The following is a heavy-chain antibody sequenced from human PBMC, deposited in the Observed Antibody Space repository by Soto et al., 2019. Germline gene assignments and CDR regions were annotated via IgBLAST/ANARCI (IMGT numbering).Heavy chain of an antibody. J-gene: IGHJ3*02. CDR1: GFTFSSYA. V-gene: IGHV3-23*01. CDR2: ISGSGGST. Sequence: LRLSCTTSGFTFSSYAMSWVRQAPGKGLEWVSAISGSGGSTYYADSVKGRFTISRDNSKNTLYLQMNSLRAEDTAVYYCAKWSSSWFNDAFDIWGQGTMVTVSS. CDR3: AKWSSSWFNDAFDI. D-gene: IGHD6-13*01.